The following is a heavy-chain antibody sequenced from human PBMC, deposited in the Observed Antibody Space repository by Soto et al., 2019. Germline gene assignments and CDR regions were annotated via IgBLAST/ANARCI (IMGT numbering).Heavy chain of an antibody. Sequence: PSESLSLTGTVSGGSISSYYWSWIRQPPGKGLEWIGYIYYSGSTNYNPSLKSRVTISVDTSKNQFSLKLSSVTAADTAVYSCARLYECRAYCFDYWGQGTLVTVSS. CDR3: ARLYECRAYCFDY. D-gene: IGHD3-3*01. J-gene: IGHJ4*02. V-gene: IGHV4-59*01. CDR2: IYYSGST. CDR1: GGSISSYY.